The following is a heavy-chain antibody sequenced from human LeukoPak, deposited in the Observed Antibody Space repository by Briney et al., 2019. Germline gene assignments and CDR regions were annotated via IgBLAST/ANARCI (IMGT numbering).Heavy chain of an antibody. J-gene: IGHJ4*02. D-gene: IGHD6-19*01. CDR1: GYTFTSYA. V-gene: IGHV1-69*13. Sequence: SVKVSCKASGYTFTSYAISWVRQAPAQGLEWMGGIIPIFGTANYAQKFQGRVTITADESTSTAYMELSSLRAEDTAVYYCAKDLSGWYGVDYWGQGTLVTVSS. CDR3: AKDLSGWYGVDY. CDR2: IIPIFGTA.